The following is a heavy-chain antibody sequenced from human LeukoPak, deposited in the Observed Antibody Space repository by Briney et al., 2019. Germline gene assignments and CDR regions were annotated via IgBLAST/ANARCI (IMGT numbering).Heavy chain of an antibody. CDR2: IYHSGST. V-gene: IGHV4-59*08. J-gene: IGHJ5*02. CDR3: ARQLGTYSYENSNWFDP. CDR1: GGSISSYY. Sequence: PSETLSLTCTVSGGSISSYYWSWIRQPPGKGLEWIGYIYHSGSTYYNPSLKSRVTISVDRSKNQFSLKLSSVTAADTAVYYCARQLGTYSYENSNWFDPWGQGTLVTVSS. D-gene: IGHD5-18*01.